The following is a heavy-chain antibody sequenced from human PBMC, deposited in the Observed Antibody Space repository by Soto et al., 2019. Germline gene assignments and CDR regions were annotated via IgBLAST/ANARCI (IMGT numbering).Heavy chain of an antibody. V-gene: IGHV1-2*02. D-gene: IGHD4-17*01. CDR1: GGIFTGYY. CDR3: ARSTVPPGAFDI. J-gene: IGHJ3*02. Sequence: GGAVKGSCKASGGIFTGYYMNWVRQAPGQGRQWRGWINHNSGGTNYAQKVQGRVTMTRDTSNSTAYMELSRLRADDTAVYYCARSTVPPGAFDIWGQGALVTVSS. CDR2: INHNSGGT.